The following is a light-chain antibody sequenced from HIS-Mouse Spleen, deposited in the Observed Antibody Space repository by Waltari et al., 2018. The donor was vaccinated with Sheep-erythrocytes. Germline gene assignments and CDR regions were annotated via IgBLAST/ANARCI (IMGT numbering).Light chain of an antibody. Sequence: QSVLTQPPSASGTPGQRVTISCSGSSSNIGSNTVNWYQQLPGTAPKLLIYRNNQRPAGVPDRCSGSKSGTSASLAISGVQSEDEADYYCAAWDDSLNGVVFGGGTKLTVL. CDR1: SSNIGSNT. CDR2: RNN. J-gene: IGLJ2*01. V-gene: IGLV1-44*01. CDR3: AAWDDSLNGVV.